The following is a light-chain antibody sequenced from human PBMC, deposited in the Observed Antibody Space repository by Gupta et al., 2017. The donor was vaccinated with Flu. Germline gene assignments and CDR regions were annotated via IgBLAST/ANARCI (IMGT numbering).Light chain of an antibody. Sequence: QSVLTQPPSESATPGQRVHISCSGRSPNIGSNTVNWYHQLPGTAPKLLIYCNNQRPSGVPARFSGSKAGTSAALAISGLQSEDEADYYCAAWDDSLNGSWVFGGGTKLTVL. CDR1: SPNIGSNT. CDR2: CNN. CDR3: AAWDDSLNGSWV. V-gene: IGLV1-44*01. J-gene: IGLJ3*02.